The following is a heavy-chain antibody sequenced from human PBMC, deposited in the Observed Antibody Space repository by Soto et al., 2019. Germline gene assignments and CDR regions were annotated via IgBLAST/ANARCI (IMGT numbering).Heavy chain of an antibody. J-gene: IGHJ4*02. Sequence: EVQLVESGGGLVQPGGSLRLSCAVSGFTFSRYWMHWFRQDPGNGLVWVSSINTDGTNTQYADSVRGRFTVSRDNGKNTVYLQMISLRREDTAVYYCDNYLIWGQSDYWGQGTLVVVSS. CDR3: DNYLIWGQSDY. D-gene: IGHD3-16*01. CDR1: GFTFSRYW. CDR2: INTDGTNT. V-gene: IGHV3-74*03.